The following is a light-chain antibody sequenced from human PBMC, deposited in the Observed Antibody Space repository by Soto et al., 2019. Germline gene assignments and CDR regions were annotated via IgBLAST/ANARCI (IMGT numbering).Light chain of an antibody. J-gene: IGKJ1*01. CDR3: QRYGET. CDR2: GAS. Sequence: DSVLTQSPVTLSLSPGERATLSCRASQSVSSSYLAWYQQKPGQAPRLLIYGASSRATGIPDRFSGNGSGTGFALAISGLERADVAGYYWQRYGETFGQGTKVDIK. V-gene: IGKV3-20*01. CDR1: QSVSSSY.